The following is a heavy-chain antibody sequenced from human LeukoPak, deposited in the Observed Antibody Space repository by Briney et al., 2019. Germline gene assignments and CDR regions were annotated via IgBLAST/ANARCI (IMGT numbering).Heavy chain of an antibody. CDR1: GGSISSSSYY. J-gene: IGHJ4*02. CDR2: IYYSGST. Sequence: SESLSLTCTVSGGSISSSSYYWGWIRQPPGKGLEWIGSIYYSGSTNYNPSLKSRVTISVDTSKNQFSLKLSSVTAADTAVYYCARGKAIRIAVAVLYYFDYWGQGTLVTVSS. D-gene: IGHD6-19*01. V-gene: IGHV4-39*07. CDR3: ARGKAIRIAVAVLYYFDY.